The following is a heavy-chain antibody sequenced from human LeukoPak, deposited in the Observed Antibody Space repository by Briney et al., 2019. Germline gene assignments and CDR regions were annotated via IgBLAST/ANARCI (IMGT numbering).Heavy chain of an antibody. D-gene: IGHD6-25*01. J-gene: IGHJ6*02. V-gene: IGHV3-23*01. Sequence: GGSLRLSCAASGFTFSSCAMTWVRQAPGKGLEWASTISSNGAGTHYAESVKGRFTISRDNSKNTLDLQMNSLRAEDTAVYYCAKGRKYSSDGMDVWGQGTTVTVSS. CDR3: AKGRKYSSDGMDV. CDR1: GFTFSSCA. CDR2: ISSNGAGT.